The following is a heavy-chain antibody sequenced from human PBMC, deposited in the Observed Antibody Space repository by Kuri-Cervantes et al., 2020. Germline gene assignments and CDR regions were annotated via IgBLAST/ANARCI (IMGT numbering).Heavy chain of an antibody. CDR3: ARASDLGFLEWLYHLE. V-gene: IGHV4-59*01. Sequence: SQTLSLTCAVYGGSLSDYYWSWIRQPPGKGLEWIGYIYNSGSTNYNPSLKSRVTISMDTSKNQFSLTLSSVTAADTAVYYCARASDLGFLEWLYHLEWGQGTLVTVSS. CDR2: IYNSGST. D-gene: IGHD3-3*01. CDR1: GGSLSDYY. J-gene: IGHJ4*02.